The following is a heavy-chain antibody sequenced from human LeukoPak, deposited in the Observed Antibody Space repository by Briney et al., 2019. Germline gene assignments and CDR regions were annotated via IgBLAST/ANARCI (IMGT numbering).Heavy chain of an antibody. Sequence: GGSLRLSCAASGFTFSDYYMSWIRQAPGKGLEWVSYISSSGSTIYYADSVKGRFTISRDNAKNSLYLQMNCLRAEDTAVYYCARESGSPHDAFDIWGQGTMVTVSS. CDR3: ARESGSPHDAFDI. CDR1: GFTFSDYY. D-gene: IGHD1-26*01. CDR2: ISSSGSTI. V-gene: IGHV3-11*01. J-gene: IGHJ3*02.